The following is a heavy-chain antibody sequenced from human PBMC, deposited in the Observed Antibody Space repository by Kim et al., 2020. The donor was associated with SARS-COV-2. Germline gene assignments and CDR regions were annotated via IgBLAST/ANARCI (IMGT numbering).Heavy chain of an antibody. D-gene: IGHD3-22*01. CDR3: ARIQGSGYYYAFGY. Sequence: SGPTLVNPTQTLTLTCTFSGFSLSTSGMSVSWIRQPPGKALEWLERIDWDDDKYYSTSLKTRLTISKDNSKNQVVLTMTNMDPVDTATYYCARIQGSGYYYAFGYWGQGTLVTVSS. V-gene: IGHV2-70*11. CDR2: IDWDDDK. CDR1: GFSLSTSGMS. J-gene: IGHJ4*02.